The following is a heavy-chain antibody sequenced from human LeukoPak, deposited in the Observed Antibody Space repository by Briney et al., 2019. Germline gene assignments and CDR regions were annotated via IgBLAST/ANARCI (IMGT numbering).Heavy chain of an antibody. CDR2: IYPGDSNT. CDR1: GYTFTNYW. J-gene: IGHJ4*02. Sequence: GESLKISCKASGYTFTNYWIGWVRQLPGKGLEWMGIIYPGDSNTKYNPSFQGQVTISADKSIDTAYLHWSSLRASDTAMYYCARQFSYYGSRSYYKDYWGQGTLVTVSS. D-gene: IGHD3-10*01. V-gene: IGHV5-51*01. CDR3: ARQFSYYGSRSYYKDY.